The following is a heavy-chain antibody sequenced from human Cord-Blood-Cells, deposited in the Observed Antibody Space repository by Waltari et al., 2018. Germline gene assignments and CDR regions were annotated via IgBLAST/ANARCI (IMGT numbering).Heavy chain of an antibody. CDR2: TFPGDTDT. CDR3: ARHFKPYYYGSVSYYFDY. CDR1: GYSFTSYW. Sequence: EVQLVQSGAEVKKPGESLKISCKGSGYSFTSYWIGWVRQMPGKGLEWMGITFPGDTDTRYGPSFQGQVTISADKSISTAYLQWSSLKASDTAMYYCARHFKPYYYGSVSYYFDYWGQGTLVTVSS. V-gene: IGHV5-51*01. J-gene: IGHJ4*02. D-gene: IGHD3-10*01.